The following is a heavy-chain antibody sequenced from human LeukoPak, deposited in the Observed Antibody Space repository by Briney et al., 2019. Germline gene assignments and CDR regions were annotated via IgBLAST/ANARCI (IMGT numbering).Heavy chain of an antibody. Sequence: VASVXXXXXXSXYTLTGYYXHWVRRATGQGLEWMGWMNPNSGNTGYAQKFQGRVTMTRDTSISTAYMELSSLRVEDSAVYYCVRDKRGAAAADDPFDIWGQGTMVTVSS. CDR2: MNPNSGNT. CDR1: XYTLTGYY. CDR3: VRDKRGAAAADDPFDI. D-gene: IGHD6-13*01. J-gene: IGHJ3*02. V-gene: IGHV1-8*02.